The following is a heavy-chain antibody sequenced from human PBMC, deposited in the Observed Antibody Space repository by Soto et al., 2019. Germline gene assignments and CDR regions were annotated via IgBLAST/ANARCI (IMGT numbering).Heavy chain of an antibody. D-gene: IGHD5-12*01. CDR1: GDSVSSNSAA. V-gene: IGHV6-1*01. Sequence: PSQTLSLTCAISGDSVSSNSAAWNWIRQSPSRGLEWLGRTYYRSKWYNDYAVSVKSRITINPDTSKNQFSLQLNSVTPEDTAVYYCARATRNKGYDSPGAAFDIWGQGTMVTVSS. CDR2: TYYRSKWYN. CDR3: ARATRNKGYDSPGAAFDI. J-gene: IGHJ3*02.